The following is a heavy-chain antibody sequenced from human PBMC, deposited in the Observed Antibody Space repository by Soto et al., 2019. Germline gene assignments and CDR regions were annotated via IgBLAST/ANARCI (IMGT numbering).Heavy chain of an antibody. J-gene: IGHJ4*02. Sequence: QVQLVQSGAEVKKPGASVKVSCKASGYTFTDYAMHWVRQAPGQRLEWMGWINTGNGNTKFSLKFQGRVTITRDTSATTAYIELTSLRSEDTAVYYCAKGSRMWTPDYWGPGNLVTVSS. CDR1: GYTFTDYA. CDR2: INTGNGNT. D-gene: IGHD2-21*01. CDR3: AKGSRMWTPDY. V-gene: IGHV1-3*04.